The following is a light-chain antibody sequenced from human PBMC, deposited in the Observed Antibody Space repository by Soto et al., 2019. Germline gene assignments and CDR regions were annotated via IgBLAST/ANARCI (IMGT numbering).Light chain of an antibody. J-gene: IGKJ1*01. CDR3: QQSYTTPRT. CDR2: AAS. Sequence: DIQMTQSPSSLSASVGDRVSVTCRASQSISTFLNWYQQRPGEAPKLLIYAASSLQSGVPSRFRGSGAGADFTLTIGSLQPEDFATYYWQQSYTTPRTFGQGTKVEVK. V-gene: IGKV1-39*01. CDR1: QSISTF.